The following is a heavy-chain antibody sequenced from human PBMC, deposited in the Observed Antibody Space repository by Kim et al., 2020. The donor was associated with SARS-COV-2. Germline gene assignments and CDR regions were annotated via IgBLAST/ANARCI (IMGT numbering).Heavy chain of an antibody. J-gene: IGHJ4*02. V-gene: IGHV3-21*01. CDR3: ARGRGFSGPPGY. CDR2: ISSGYSYI. D-gene: IGHD5-12*01. Sequence: GGSLRLSCAASGFTFSSYSMNWVRQAPGKGLEWVASISSGYSYIYYADSVKGRFTISRDNTKNSMYLQMNSLRAEDTAVYYCARGRGFSGPPGYWGQGTLVTVSS. CDR1: GFTFSSYS.